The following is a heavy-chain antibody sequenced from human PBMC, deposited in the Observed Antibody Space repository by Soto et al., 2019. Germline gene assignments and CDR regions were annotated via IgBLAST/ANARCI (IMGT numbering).Heavy chain of an antibody. J-gene: IGHJ4*01. CDR3: AKEVAVAGDFDY. V-gene: IGHV3-30*18. D-gene: IGHD6-19*01. CDR2: ISSAGNTK. Sequence: QVRLVESGGGVVQPGRSLRLSCVASRFTFSSYGIHWVRQAPGKGLEWVAVISSAGNTKYYADSVKGRFTISRDNSKNTLDLQMDSLRPEDTAVYYCAKEVAVAGDFDYWGHGTLVTVSS. CDR1: RFTFSSYG.